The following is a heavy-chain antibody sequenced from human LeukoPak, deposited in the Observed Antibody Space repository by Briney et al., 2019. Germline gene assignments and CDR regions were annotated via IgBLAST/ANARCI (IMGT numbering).Heavy chain of an antibody. CDR1: GFXFSSYA. D-gene: IGHD3-10*01. J-gene: IGHJ1*01. V-gene: IGHV3-64D*06. CDR3: VKPPMVRGVIISEH. Sequence: GGSLRLSCSASGFXFSSYAIHWVRQAPGKGLKYVSAISSNGGSTYYADSVKGRFTISRENSKNTLYLQMSSLRAEDTAVYYCVKPPMVRGVIISEHWGQGTLVTVSS. CDR2: ISSNGGST.